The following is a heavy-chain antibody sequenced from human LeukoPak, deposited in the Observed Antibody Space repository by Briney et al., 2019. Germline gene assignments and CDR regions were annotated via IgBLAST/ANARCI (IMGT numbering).Heavy chain of an antibody. J-gene: IGHJ4*02. CDR2: IIPIFGTA. D-gene: IGHD1-20*01. Sequence: SVKVSCKASGGTFSSYAISWVRQAPGQGLEWMGGIIPIFGTANYAQKFQGRVTITADESTSTAYMELSSLRSEGTAVYYCATPSRITGTTAPQDYYFDYWGQGTLVTVSS. CDR3: ATPSRITGTTAPQDYYFDY. V-gene: IGHV1-69*13. CDR1: GGTFSSYA.